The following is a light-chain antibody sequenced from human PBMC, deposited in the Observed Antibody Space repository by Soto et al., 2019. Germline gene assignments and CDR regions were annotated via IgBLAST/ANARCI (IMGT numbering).Light chain of an antibody. Sequence: QYVLTQPPSVSGAPGQRVTISCTGSSSNIGAGYDVHWYQRLPGTAPKVLIYGNNNRPSGVPDRFSGSKSGTSASLAITGLQAEDEADYYCQSYDSSLSGSDVFGAGTKLTVL. CDR2: GNN. V-gene: IGLV1-40*01. CDR1: SSNIGAGYD. J-gene: IGLJ2*01. CDR3: QSYDSSLSGSDV.